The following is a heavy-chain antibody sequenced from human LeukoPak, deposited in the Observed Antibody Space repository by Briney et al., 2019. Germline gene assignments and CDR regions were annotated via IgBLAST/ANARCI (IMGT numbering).Heavy chain of an antibody. V-gene: IGHV4-4*07. J-gene: IGHJ4*02. CDR1: GGFISSFS. D-gene: IGHD2-15*01. CDR2: IYTNGST. CDR3: ARGVVGTYTV. Sequence: SETLSLTCTVSGGFISSFSWTWIRQPAGKGLQWIGRIYTNGSTNYNPSLKSRVTLSEDTPKHQFSLKLTSVSAADTALYYCARGVVGTYTVWGQGTLVTVSS.